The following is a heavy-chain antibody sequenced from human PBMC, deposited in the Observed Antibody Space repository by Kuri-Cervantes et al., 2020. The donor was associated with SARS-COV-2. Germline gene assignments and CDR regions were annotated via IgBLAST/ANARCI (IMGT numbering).Heavy chain of an antibody. CDR1: GYTFTGYY. CDR3: ATPRYCSGGICYGLFDY. D-gene: IGHD2-15*01. J-gene: IGHJ4*02. Sequence: ASVKVSCKASGYTFTGYYMHWVRQAPGHGLEWMGWINPNSGGTNYAQKFQGRVTMTRDTSISTAYMELSRLRSDDTAVYYCATPRYCSGGICYGLFDYWGQGTLVTVSS. V-gene: IGHV1-2*02. CDR2: INPNSGGT.